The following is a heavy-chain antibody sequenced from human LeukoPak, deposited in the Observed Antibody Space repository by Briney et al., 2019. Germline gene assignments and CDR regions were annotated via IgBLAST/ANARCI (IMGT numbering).Heavy chain of an antibody. CDR1: EFTFSSFA. J-gene: IGHJ6*02. D-gene: IGHD2-15*01. CDR2: ISGSAATT. CDR3: AKAGICSGGSCYSGSTWAYYYYYGMDV. Sequence: PGGSLRLSCTASEFTFSSFAMSWVRQAPGKGLEWVSAISGSAATTFYADSVRGRFTISRDNSKNTLYLQMNSLRAEDTAVYYCAKAGICSGGSCYSGSTWAYYYYYGMDVWGQGTTVTVSS. V-gene: IGHV3-23*01.